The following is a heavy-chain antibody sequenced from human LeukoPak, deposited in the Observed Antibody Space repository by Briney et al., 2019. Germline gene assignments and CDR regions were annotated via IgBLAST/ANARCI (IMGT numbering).Heavy chain of an antibody. J-gene: IGHJ4*02. CDR1: GFTFSSYG. Sequence: SGGSLRLSCAASGFTFSSYGMSWVRQAPGKGLEWVAVNSGDGGNKYYADSVKGRFTISRDNSKNTLYLQMNSLRAEDTAVYHCAKDGAGADYYFAYWGQGTLVTVSS. CDR3: AKDGAGADYYFAY. CDR2: NSGDGGNK. D-gene: IGHD6-13*01. V-gene: IGHV3-30*18.